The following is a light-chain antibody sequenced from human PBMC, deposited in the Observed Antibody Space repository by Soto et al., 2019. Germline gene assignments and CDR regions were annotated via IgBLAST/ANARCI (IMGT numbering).Light chain of an antibody. CDR2: AAS. V-gene: IGKV1-39*01. J-gene: IGKJ1*01. CDR1: QSIGSY. Sequence: DIQMTQSTSSLSASVGDRVTITCRASQSIGSYLNWYQQKPGKAPNLLMYAASNLQSGVPSRFSGSGSGTEFTLTISSLQPDDFATYYCQQYNSYWTFGQGTKVDIK. CDR3: QQYNSYWT.